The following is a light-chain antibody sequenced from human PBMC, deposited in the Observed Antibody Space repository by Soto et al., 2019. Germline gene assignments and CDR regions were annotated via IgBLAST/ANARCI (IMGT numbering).Light chain of an antibody. Sequence: EIVLTQSPATLSLSPGERATLSCRASQSVNNYLAWYQQKPGQAPRLLIYDTSDRASGIPARFSGSGSGTEFTLTISSLEPEDFAVYYCQQRSNWPSITFGQGTRLEIK. V-gene: IGKV3-11*01. J-gene: IGKJ5*01. CDR2: DTS. CDR3: QQRSNWPSIT. CDR1: QSVNNY.